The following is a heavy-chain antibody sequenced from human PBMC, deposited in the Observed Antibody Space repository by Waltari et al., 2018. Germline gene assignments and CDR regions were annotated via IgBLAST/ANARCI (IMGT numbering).Heavy chain of an antibody. CDR3: ARSLKYDFWTGYPGFDY. J-gene: IGHJ4*02. D-gene: IGHD3-3*01. CDR1: GDTLSDYY. Sequence: QVQLVQSGADVKNPGASVKVSCTISGDTLSDYYIHWVRQVPGKAPEWMGWMRNKTGGTNAGGKFQGRVSLTRDTSSTTFFMELRSLTYDDTALYYCARSLKYDFWTGYPGFDYGGQGTLITVSS. CDR2: MRNKTGGT. V-gene: IGHV1-2*02.